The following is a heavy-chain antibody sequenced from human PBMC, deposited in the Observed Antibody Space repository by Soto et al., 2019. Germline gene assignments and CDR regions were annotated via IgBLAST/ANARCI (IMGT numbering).Heavy chain of an antibody. D-gene: IGHD6-19*01. CDR2: IYYSGST. J-gene: IGHJ6*02. CDR3: ARDSLIIAVAGTWYHYGMDV. CDR1: GGSISSYY. Sequence: SETLSLTCTVSGGSISSYYWSWIRQPPGKGLEWIGYIYYSGSTNYNPSLKSRVTISVDTSKNQFSLKLSSVTAADTAVYYCARDSLIIAVAGTWYHYGMDVWGQGTTVTVSS. V-gene: IGHV4-59*01.